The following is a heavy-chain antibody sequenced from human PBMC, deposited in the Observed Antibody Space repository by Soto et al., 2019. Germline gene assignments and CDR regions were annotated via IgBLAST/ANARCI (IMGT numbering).Heavy chain of an antibody. D-gene: IGHD4-17*01. CDR3: ERTTTAYNWFDL. CDR1: GGTFTNYA. V-gene: IGHV1-69*01. CDR2: IIPISGAV. Sequence: QVQLVQSGAEVKKPGSSVKVSCKASGGTFTNYAINWVRQAPGQGLEWMGGIIPISGAVNYAQKFQGRVTITADDSTSPVYMALSSLRSETTAVYYCERTTTAYNWFDLWGQGTLVTVSS. J-gene: IGHJ5*02.